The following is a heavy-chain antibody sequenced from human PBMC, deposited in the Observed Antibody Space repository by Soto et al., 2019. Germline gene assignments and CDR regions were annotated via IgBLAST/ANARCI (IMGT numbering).Heavy chain of an antibody. V-gene: IGHV1-58*02. CDR3: AAVQGGGATFHF. CDR1: GFTFINSA. D-gene: IGHD1-26*01. J-gene: IGHJ4*02. Sequence: EASVKVSCKASGFTFINSAIQRVRQARGQRLEWMGWIVVGSGHINYAQKFQERLSITRDMSTSTAYMELSSLTLEDTAVYYCAAVQGGGATFHFWGPGTLVTVSS. CDR2: IVVGSGHI.